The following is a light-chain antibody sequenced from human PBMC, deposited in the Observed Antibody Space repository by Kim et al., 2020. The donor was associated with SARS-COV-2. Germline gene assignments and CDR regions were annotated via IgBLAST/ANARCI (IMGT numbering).Light chain of an antibody. CDR2: DAS. CDR1: QSISNW. CDR3: QQYRNLWT. Sequence: ESVGDRVTVTCRASQSISNWLAWYQQKPGKAPKLLINDASSLESGVPSRFSGSGTGTEFTLTISSLQPDDFATYYCQQYRNLWTFGQGTKVDIK. J-gene: IGKJ1*01. V-gene: IGKV1-5*01.